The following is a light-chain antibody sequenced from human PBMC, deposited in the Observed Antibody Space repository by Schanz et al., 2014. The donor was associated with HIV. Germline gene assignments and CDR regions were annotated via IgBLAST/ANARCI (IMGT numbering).Light chain of an antibody. CDR1: SSNFRSNA. CDR2: NSY. J-gene: IGLJ3*02. CDR3: AGWDDGLNGWV. V-gene: IGLV1-44*01. Sequence: QSVLTQPPSASGTPGQRVTISCSGSSSNFRSNAVNWYQQLPGTAPRLVIYNSYHRPSGVPDRFSGSGSGTSASLAISGLQSDDEADYYCAGWDDGLNGWVFGGGTKLTVL.